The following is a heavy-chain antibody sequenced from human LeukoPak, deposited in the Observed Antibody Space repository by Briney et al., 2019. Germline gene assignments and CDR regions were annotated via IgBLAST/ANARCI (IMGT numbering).Heavy chain of an antibody. J-gene: IGHJ6*03. CDR1: GDSVSSNSAA. Sequence: SQTLSPTCAISGDSVSSNSAAGNWIRQSPSRGLEWLGRTYYRSQWSDDYAVSVKSRITLNPDTSKNQFSLQLNSVTPEDTAVYYCARVTPIKYGSGSYYYYYYYMDVWGKGTTVTISS. D-gene: IGHD3-10*01. V-gene: IGHV6-1*01. CDR2: TYYRSQWSD. CDR3: ARVTPIKYGSGSYYYYYYYMDV.